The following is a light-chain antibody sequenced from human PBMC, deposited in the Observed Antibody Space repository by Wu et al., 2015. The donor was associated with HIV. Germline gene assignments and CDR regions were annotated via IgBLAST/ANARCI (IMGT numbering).Light chain of an antibody. Sequence: EIVLTQSPDTLSLSPGERATLSCRASQTVTSNYLAWYQQKPGQAPRLLIYGASSRATGIPDRFSGSGSGTDFTLTISRLEPEDFAVYSCQQYSSSPQTFGQGTEGGN. CDR1: QTVTSNY. V-gene: IGKV3-20*01. J-gene: IGKJ1*01. CDR3: QQYSSSPQT. CDR2: GAS.